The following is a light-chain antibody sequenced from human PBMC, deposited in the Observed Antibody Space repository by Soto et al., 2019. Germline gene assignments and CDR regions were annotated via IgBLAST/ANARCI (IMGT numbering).Light chain of an antibody. CDR3: QQHSNSPWT. CDR1: QSVTSNY. Sequence: EIVLTQSPGTLSLSPGESAALSCRASQSVTSNYLVWYRQKPGQAPRLLIYAISSRAAGIPDRFNGSGSGTDFTLTITRLEPEDSAVYYCQQHSNSPWTFGHGTRVEF. V-gene: IGKV3D-20*02. CDR2: AIS. J-gene: IGKJ1*01.